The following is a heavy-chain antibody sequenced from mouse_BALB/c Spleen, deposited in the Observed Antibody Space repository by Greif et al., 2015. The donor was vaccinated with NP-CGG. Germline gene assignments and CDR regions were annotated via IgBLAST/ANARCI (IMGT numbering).Heavy chain of an antibody. Sequence: QVQLQQSGAELMKPGASVKISCKATGYTFSSYWIEWVKQRPGHGLEWIGEILPVSGSTNYNEKFKGKATFTADTSSNTACMQLSSLTSGDSAVYYCARSDNRYDVDYWGQGTTLTVSS. V-gene: IGHV1-9*01. CDR1: GYTFSSYW. CDR2: ILPVSGST. CDR3: ARSDNRYDVDY. J-gene: IGHJ2*01. D-gene: IGHD2-14*01.